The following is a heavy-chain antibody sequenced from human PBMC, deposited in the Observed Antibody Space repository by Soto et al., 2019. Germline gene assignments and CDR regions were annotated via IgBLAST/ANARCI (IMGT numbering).Heavy chain of an antibody. CDR3: AKGTGTRPVDAFDI. D-gene: IGHD1-7*01. CDR2: INAGNGNT. V-gene: IGHV1-3*01. J-gene: IGHJ3*02. Sequence: ASVKVSCKASGYTFTSYAMHWVRQAPGQRLEWMGWINAGNGNTKYSQKFQGRVTITRDTSASTAYMELSSLRSEDTVVYYCAKGTGTRPVDAFDIWGQGTMVTVSS. CDR1: GYTFTSYA.